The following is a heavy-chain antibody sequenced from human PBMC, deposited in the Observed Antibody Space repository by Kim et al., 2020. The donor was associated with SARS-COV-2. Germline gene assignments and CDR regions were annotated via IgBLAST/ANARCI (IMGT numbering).Heavy chain of an antibody. V-gene: IGHV3-7*01. CDR1: GFTFRNNW. J-gene: IGHJ4*02. D-gene: IGHD1-26*01. CDR2: IKEDGSKQ. CDR3: VRIEGHSPTL. Sequence: GGSLRLSCAASGFTFRNNWLGWVRQAPGKGLEWVAAIKEDGSKQSYADSVRGRFTISRDNAKNSLYLQLNSLRVEDTAVFYCVRIEGHSPTLWGQGTLVIVSS.